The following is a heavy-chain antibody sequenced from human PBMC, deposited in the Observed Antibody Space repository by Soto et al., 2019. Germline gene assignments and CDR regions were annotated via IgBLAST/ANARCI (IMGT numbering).Heavy chain of an antibody. V-gene: IGHV3-74*01. CDR2: IYSDGSST. CDR3: ARSYLGSYWYFDL. J-gene: IGHJ2*01. CDR1: GFTFSRYW. D-gene: IGHD3-10*01. Sequence: EVQLVESGGGLVQPGGSLRLSCAASGFTFSRYWMHWVRQAPGKGLVWVSRIYSDGSSTSYADSVKGRFTSSRDNAKNTLYLQMNSLRAADTAVYYCARSYLGSYWYFDLWGRGTLVTVSS.